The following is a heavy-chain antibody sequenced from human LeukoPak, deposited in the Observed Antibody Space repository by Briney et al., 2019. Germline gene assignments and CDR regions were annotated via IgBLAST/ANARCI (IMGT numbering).Heavy chain of an antibody. Sequence: ASVKVSCKASGYTFTSYAMHWVRQAPGQRLEWMGWINAGNGNTKYSQKFQGRVTITRDTSASTAYMELSSLRSEDTAVYYCARDGESASVFDYWGQGTLVTVSS. CDR2: INAGNGNT. CDR1: GYTFTSYA. V-gene: IGHV1-3*01. J-gene: IGHJ4*02. CDR3: ARDGESASVFDY. D-gene: IGHD7-27*01.